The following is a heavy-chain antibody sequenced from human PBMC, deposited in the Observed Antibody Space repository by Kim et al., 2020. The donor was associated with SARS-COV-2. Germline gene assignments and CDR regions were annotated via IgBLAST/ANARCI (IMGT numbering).Heavy chain of an antibody. CDR3: ARDTGTYSFDY. CDR2: ISDYGNTI. CDR1: GFTFRSFE. J-gene: IGHJ4*02. Sequence: GGSLRLSCAASGFTFRSFEMNWVRQAPGKGLEWVSYISDYGNTINYADSVKGRFTISRDNARNSLYLLMNGLRVEDTAVYYCARDTGTYSFDYWGPGTLVTVSS. D-gene: IGHD2-8*02. V-gene: IGHV3-48*03.